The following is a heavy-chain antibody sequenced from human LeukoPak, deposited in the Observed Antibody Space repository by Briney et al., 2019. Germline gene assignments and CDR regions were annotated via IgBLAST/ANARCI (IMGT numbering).Heavy chain of an antibody. CDR2: ISGSGGST. CDR1: GFTFSSYG. CDR3: AKGGDILTGYYIFDAFDI. Sequence: PGGSLRLSCAASGFTFSSYGMSWVRQAPGKGLEWVSAISGSGGSTYYADSVKGRFTISRDNSKNTLYLQMNSLRAEDTAVYYCAKGGDILTGYYIFDAFDIWGQGTMVTVSS. D-gene: IGHD3-9*01. J-gene: IGHJ3*02. V-gene: IGHV3-23*01.